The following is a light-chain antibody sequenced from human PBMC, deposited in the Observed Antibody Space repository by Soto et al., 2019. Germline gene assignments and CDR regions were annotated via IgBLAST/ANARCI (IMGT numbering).Light chain of an antibody. V-gene: IGLV2-14*03. CDR2: DVR. CDR1: SSDVGYYNY. CDR3: SSYTSSSTYV. Sequence: QSALTQPASVSGSPGQSITISCTGTSSDVGYYNYVSWYQQHPGKAPKLMIYDVRNRPSGVSNRFSGSKSGNTASLTTSGLQAEDEADYYCSSYTSSSTYVFGTGTKVTV. J-gene: IGLJ1*01.